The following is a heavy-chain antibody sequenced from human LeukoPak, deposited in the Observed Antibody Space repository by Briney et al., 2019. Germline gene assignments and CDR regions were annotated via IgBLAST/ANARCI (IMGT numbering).Heavy chain of an antibody. J-gene: IGHJ4*02. CDR3: ARDGPAQMVEFDN. V-gene: IGHV1-2*02. Sequence: ASVKVSCKASGYTFSGSGWYLYWLRQAPGQGLECLGWIYPNNGATSYAQKFQGRVAMTRDTSVSTAYMELSRLRPDDTAVYFCARDGPAQMVEFDNWRQGTLVTVSP. CDR1: GYTFSGSGWY. D-gene: IGHD3-10*01. CDR2: IYPNNGAT.